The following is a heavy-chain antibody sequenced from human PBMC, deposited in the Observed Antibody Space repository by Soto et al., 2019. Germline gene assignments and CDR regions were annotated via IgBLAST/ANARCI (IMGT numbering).Heavy chain of an antibody. CDR2: ISYDGSNK. J-gene: IGHJ6*01. Sequence: GGSLRLSCAASGFTFSSYGMHWVRQAPGKGLEWVAVISYDGSNKYYADSVKGRFTISRDNSKTTLYLQMNSLRAEDTAVYYCAKDSGAHSSSWYPYYYYYYGMGVWGQGTTVTV. V-gene: IGHV3-30*18. CDR3: AKDSGAHSSSWYPYYYYYYGMGV. CDR1: GFTFSSYG. D-gene: IGHD6-13*01.